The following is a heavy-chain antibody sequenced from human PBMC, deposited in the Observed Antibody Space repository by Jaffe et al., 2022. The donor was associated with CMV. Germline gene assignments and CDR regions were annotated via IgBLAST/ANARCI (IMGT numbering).Heavy chain of an antibody. D-gene: IGHD6-13*01. J-gene: IGHJ5*02. CDR1: GGSFSGYY. V-gene: IGHV4-34*01. Sequence: QVQLQQWGAGLLKPSETLSLTCAVYGGSFSGYYWSWIRQPPGKGLEWIGEINHSGSTNYNPSLKSRVTISVDTSKNQFSLKLSSVTAADTAVYYCAKVGYSSNGFDPWGQGTLVTVSS. CDR3: AKVGYSSNGFDP. CDR2: INHSGST.